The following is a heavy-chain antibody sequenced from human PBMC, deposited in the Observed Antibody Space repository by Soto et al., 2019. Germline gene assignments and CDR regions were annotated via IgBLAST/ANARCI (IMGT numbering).Heavy chain of an antibody. CDR3: ARTDAQGIAAAGTLGGMDV. J-gene: IGHJ6*02. CDR2: INPNSGGT. Sequence: ASVKVSCTASWYTLTGYYMHWVRQSPGQGLEWMGWINPNSGGTNYAQKFQGRVTMTRDTSISTAYMELSRMRSDDTAVHYCARTDAQGIAAAGTLGGMDVWAQGTTVTVYS. V-gene: IGHV1-2*02. CDR1: WYTLTGYY. D-gene: IGHD6-13*01.